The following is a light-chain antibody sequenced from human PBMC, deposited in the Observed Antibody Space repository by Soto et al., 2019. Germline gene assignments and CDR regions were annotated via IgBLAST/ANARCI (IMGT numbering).Light chain of an antibody. CDR3: SSYTTSNTRQIV. Sequence: HSVLTQPASLSGFPGQSITISCTGTSSDVGGYNYVSWYQHHPGKAPKLMIFDVSNRPSGVSNRFSGSKSGNTASLTISGLQPEDEADYHCSSYTTSNTRQIVFGTGTKVTVL. CDR2: DVS. J-gene: IGLJ1*01. CDR1: SSDVGGYNY. V-gene: IGLV2-14*03.